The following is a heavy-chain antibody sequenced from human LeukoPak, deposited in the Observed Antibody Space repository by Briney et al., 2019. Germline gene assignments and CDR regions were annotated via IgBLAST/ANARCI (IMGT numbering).Heavy chain of an antibody. V-gene: IGHV3-48*01. Sequence: HPGGSLRLSCAASGFTFSSYSLNWFRQAPGKGLEWVSYINSDSSTIYYADSVKGRFTISRDNAKNSLYLQMNSLRAEDTAVFFCARYDSVKSDYWGQGTLVTVSS. J-gene: IGHJ4*02. CDR1: GFTFSSYS. D-gene: IGHD3-10*01. CDR3: ARYDSVKSDY. CDR2: INSDSSTI.